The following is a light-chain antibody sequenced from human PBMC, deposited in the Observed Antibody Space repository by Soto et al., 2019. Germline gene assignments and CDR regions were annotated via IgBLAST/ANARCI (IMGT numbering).Light chain of an antibody. J-gene: IGKJ4*01. CDR3: QQYDNLLT. Sequence: DIQMTQSPSSLSASVGDRVTITCQASQDISNYLNWYQQKPGKAPKLLIYDASNLETGVTSRFSGSGSGTDFTFTISSLQPEDIATYYCQQYDNLLTFGGGTKV. CDR2: DAS. V-gene: IGKV1-33*01. CDR1: QDISNY.